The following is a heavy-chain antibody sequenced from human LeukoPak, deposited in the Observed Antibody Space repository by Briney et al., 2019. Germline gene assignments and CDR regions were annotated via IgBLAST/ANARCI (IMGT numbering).Heavy chain of an antibody. CDR3: AMTDDILIASSY. J-gene: IGHJ4*02. CDR2: IYSAGTS. CDR1: GFSVSAIY. D-gene: IGHD3-9*01. Sequence: TGGSLRLSCTVSGFSVSAIYMSWVRQAPGKGLQWASVIYSAGTSFHAESLEGRFTFSRDISKNTLYLQTNSLRAEDTGVYYCAMTDDILIASSYWGQGTSVTVSS. V-gene: IGHV3-53*01.